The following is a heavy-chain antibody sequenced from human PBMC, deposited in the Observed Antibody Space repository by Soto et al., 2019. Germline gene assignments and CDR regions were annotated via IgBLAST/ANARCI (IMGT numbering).Heavy chain of an antibody. CDR2: IDTSGRAT. Sequence: EVHLVESGGGLVQPGGSLRLSCAASGFTFSTYSLSWVRQAPGKGLEWIAYIDTSGRATSYADSVRGRFAISRDNARDALYLQVYSLRGEDTAVYYCARDFLTGDYREAFDIWGQGTMVTVSS. V-gene: IGHV3-48*01. D-gene: IGHD7-27*01. CDR3: ARDFLTGDYREAFDI. CDR1: GFTFSTYS. J-gene: IGHJ3*02.